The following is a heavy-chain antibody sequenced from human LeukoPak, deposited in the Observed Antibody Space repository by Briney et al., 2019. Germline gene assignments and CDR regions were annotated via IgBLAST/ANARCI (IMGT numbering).Heavy chain of an antibody. CDR1: GGTFSSYA. Sequence: SVKVSCKASGGTFSSYAISWVRQAPGQGLEWMGGIIPIFGTANYAQKFQGRVTITADESTSTAYMELSSLRAEDTAVYYCARPMPTIFLFHGMDVWGQGTTVTVSS. D-gene: IGHD3-3*01. V-gene: IGHV1-69*13. CDR2: IIPIFGTA. J-gene: IGHJ6*02. CDR3: ARPMPTIFLFHGMDV.